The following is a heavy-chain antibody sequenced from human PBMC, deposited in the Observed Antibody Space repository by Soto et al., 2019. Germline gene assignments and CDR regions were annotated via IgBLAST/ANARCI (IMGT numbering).Heavy chain of an antibody. CDR3: AREPFGRFDP. J-gene: IGHJ5*02. CDR1: GYSFVSYA. V-gene: IGHV1-69*01. Sequence: XPLKVSCKAFGYSFVSYAFSWVRQAPGQGLEWMGAIIPVFGTTNYTQKFQGRVTITADDSTTTAYMELSSLRSDDTAVYYCAREPFGRFDPWGQGTLVTVSS. CDR2: IIPVFGTT. D-gene: IGHD3-10*01.